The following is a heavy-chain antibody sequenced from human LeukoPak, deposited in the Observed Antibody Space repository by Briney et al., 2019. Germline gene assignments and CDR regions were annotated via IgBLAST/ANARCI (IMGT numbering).Heavy chain of an antibody. CDR3: ARGSRTRGSGSYYSNYYFDY. Sequence: PGGSLRLSCAASGFTVSSNYMSWVRQAPGKGLEWVSVIYSGGSTYYADSVKGRFTISRDNSKNTLYLQMNSLRAEDTALYHCARGSRTRGSGSYYSNYYFDYWGQGTLVTVSS. D-gene: IGHD1-26*01. CDR1: GFTVSSNY. CDR2: IYSGGST. V-gene: IGHV3-53*01. J-gene: IGHJ4*02.